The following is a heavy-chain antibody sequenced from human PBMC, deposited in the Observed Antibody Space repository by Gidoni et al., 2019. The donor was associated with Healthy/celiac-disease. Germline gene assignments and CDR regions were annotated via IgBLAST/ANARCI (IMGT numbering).Heavy chain of an antibody. D-gene: IGHD2-2*01. CDR3: AKDLRGYCSSTSCYAYGMDV. V-gene: IGHV3-23*01. CDR2: ISGCGGST. J-gene: IGHJ6*02. Sequence: EVQLLESGGGLVQPGGSLRLSCAASGFTFSSYAMSWVRQAPGKGLEWVSAISGCGGSTYYADSVKGRFTISRDNSKNTLYLQMNSLRAEDTAVYYCAKDLRGYCSSTSCYAYGMDVWGQGTTVTVSS. CDR1: GFTFSSYA.